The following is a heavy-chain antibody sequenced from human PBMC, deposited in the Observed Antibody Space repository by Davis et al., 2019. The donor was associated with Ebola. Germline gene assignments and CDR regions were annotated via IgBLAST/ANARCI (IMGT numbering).Heavy chain of an antibody. J-gene: IGHJ5*02. CDR1: GYTFTSYA. CDR3: ARDRAYSSSPRYNWFDP. CDR2: INAGNGNT. Sequence: ASVKVSCKASGYTFTSYAMHWVRQAPGQRLEWMGWINAGNGNTKYSQKFQGRVTMTTDTSTSTAYMELRSLRSDDTAVYYCARDRAYSSSPRYNWFDPWGQGTLVTVSS. D-gene: IGHD6-6*01. V-gene: IGHV1-3*01.